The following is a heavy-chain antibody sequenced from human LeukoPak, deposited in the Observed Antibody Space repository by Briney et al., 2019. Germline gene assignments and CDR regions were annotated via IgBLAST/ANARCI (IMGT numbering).Heavy chain of an antibody. CDR1: GFYFDYYA. V-gene: IGHV3-23*01. J-gene: IGHJ4*02. CDR3: ARTTRILGASLVDY. CDR2: ISGSAITT. D-gene: IGHD1-26*01. Sequence: GGSLRLSCAASGFYFDYYAMSWVRQPPGQGLEWVSTISGSAITTFYADAVKGRFTISRDNSQNTLFLQMSSLRADDTAVYHCARTTRILGASLVDYWGQGIQVTVSS.